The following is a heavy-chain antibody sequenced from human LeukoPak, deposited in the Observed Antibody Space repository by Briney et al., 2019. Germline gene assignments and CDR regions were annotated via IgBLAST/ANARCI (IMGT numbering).Heavy chain of an antibody. V-gene: IGHV3-64D*06. CDR2: ISGSGNGGST. D-gene: IGHD3-22*01. CDR3: AKTSYYDSSGYSITEYFQH. CDR1: GFTFSIYT. J-gene: IGHJ1*01. Sequence: GGSLRLSCSASGFTFSIYTMYWVRQAPGKGLEYVSTISGSGNGGSTYYADSVKGRFTISRDNSKNTLSLQMNSLRAEDTAVYYCAKTSYYDSSGYSITEYFQHWGQGTLVTVSS.